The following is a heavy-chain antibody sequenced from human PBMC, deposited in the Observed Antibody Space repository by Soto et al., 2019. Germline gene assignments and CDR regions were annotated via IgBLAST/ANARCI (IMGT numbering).Heavy chain of an antibody. J-gene: IGHJ4*02. Sequence: ASGKVSCKASCYTVTSYVTSWRRQPPGQELEGMGCISGYNGNTNYAQKLQGRVTMTTDTSTSTAYMELRSLRSDDTAVYYCARDECTNGVCYSDLDYCGKGSLVAVAS. D-gene: IGHD2-8*01. CDR1: CYTVTSYV. V-gene: IGHV1-18*01. CDR2: ISGYNGNT. CDR3: ARDECTNGVCYSDLDY.